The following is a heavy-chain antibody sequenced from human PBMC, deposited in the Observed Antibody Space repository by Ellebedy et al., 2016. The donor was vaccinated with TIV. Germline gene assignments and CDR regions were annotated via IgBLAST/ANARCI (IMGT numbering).Heavy chain of an antibody. CDR3: TKDHYSGNSGGPSGH. D-gene: IGHD3-22*01. Sequence: GGSLRLXXAASGFAFDEYIMHWVRQPPGKGLEWVSGISWNSGIIDYADSVKGRFTISRDNAKNSLYLQMNSLRAEDTALYYCTKDHYSGNSGGPSGHWGQGTLVTVSS. CDR2: ISWNSGII. J-gene: IGHJ4*02. V-gene: IGHV3-9*01. CDR1: GFAFDEYI.